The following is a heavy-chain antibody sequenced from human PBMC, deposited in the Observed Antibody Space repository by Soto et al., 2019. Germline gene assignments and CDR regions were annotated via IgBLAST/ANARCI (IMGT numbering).Heavy chain of an antibody. V-gene: IGHV3-15*07. CDR1: SVSNAW. CDR3: TKGRLIPDY. D-gene: IGHD3-22*01. Sequence: SVSNAWMNWVRQAPGKGLEWVGRIKSKTDGGTTDYAAPVKGRFTISRDDSQNTLYLQMNSLKTDDTAVYYCTKGRLIPDYWGQGTLVTVSS. CDR2: IKSKTDGGTT. J-gene: IGHJ4*02.